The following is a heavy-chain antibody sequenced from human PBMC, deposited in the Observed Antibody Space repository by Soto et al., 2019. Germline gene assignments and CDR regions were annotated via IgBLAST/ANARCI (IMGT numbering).Heavy chain of an antibody. CDR1: GYTFTSYD. V-gene: IGHV1-8*01. Sequence: QVQLVQSGAEVKKPGASVKVSCKASGYTFTSYDINWVRQATGQGLEYLGWMNPNSGNTAYVQKFQGRVTMTWDTSITTADTERSSPRSEDTAVYFCARGIKYGAYSRWFDPWGQGTLVTVSS. J-gene: IGHJ5*02. D-gene: IGHD4-17*01. CDR3: ARGIKYGAYSRWFDP. CDR2: MNPNSGNT.